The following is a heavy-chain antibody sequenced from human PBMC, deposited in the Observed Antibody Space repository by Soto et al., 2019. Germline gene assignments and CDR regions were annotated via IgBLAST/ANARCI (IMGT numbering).Heavy chain of an antibody. CDR1: GGSISSYY. J-gene: IGHJ6*02. V-gene: IGHV4-59*12. CDR3: ARDQNYDFWSGFHGMDV. CDR2: IYYSGST. D-gene: IGHD3-3*01. Sequence: SETLSLTCTVSGGSISSYYWSWIRQPPGKGLEWIGYIYYSGSTNYNPSLKSRVTMSVDTSKNQFSLKLSSVTAADTAVYYCARDQNYDFWSGFHGMDVWGQGTTVTVSS.